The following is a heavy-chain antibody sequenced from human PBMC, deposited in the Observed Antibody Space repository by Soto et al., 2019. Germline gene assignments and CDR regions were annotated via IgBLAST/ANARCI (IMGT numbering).Heavy chain of an antibody. CDR1: GHTFTSYY. CDR2: INLSAGST. Sequence: VASVKVSCKASGHTFTSYYMHWVRQAPGHGLEWIGIINLSAGSTSYTQKFQGRVTITRDTSTSTVYMDMSSLRSEDTAVYYCASDCSSTSCYTDWFDTCRQGTLVTLSS. J-gene: IGHJ5*02. D-gene: IGHD2-2*02. CDR3: ASDCSSTSCYTDWFDT. V-gene: IGHV1-46*01.